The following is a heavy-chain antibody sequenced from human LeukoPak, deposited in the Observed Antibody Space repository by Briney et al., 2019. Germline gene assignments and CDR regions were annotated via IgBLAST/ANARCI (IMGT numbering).Heavy chain of an antibody. CDR2: IIPIFGTA. CDR3: ARGSSGWYNWFDP. D-gene: IGHD6-19*01. CDR1: GGTFIRYA. V-gene: IGHV1-69*13. Sequence: SVTVSCKDSGGTFIRYAISWVRQAPGQGLEWMGGIIPIFGTANYAQKFQGRVTITADESTNTAYMELSSLRSEDTAVYYCARGSSGWYNWFDPWGQGTLVTVSS. J-gene: IGHJ5*02.